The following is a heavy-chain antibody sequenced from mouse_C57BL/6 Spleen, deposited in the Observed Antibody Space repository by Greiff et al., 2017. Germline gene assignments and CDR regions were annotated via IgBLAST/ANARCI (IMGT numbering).Heavy chain of an antibody. Sequence: VQLQESGAELARPGASVKMSCKASGYTFTSYTMHWVKPRPGQGLEWIGYINPSSGYTKYNQKFKDKATLTADKSSSTAYMQLSSLTSEDSAVYYCARITTVVAPYYFDYWGQGTTLTVSS. CDR2: INPSSGYT. CDR1: GYTFTSYT. V-gene: IGHV1-4*01. J-gene: IGHJ2*01. CDR3: ARITTVVAPYYFDY. D-gene: IGHD1-1*01.